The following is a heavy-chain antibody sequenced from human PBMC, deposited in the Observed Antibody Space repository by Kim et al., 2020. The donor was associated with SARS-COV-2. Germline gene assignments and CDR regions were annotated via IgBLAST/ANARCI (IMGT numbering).Heavy chain of an antibody. Sequence: SVKVSCKASGGTFSSYAISWVRQAPGQGLEWMGRIIPILGIANYAQKFQGRVTITADKSTSTAYMELSSLRSEDTAVYYCARGDYYGSPWGDYWGQGTLVTVSS. J-gene: IGHJ4*02. CDR3: ARGDYYGSPWGDY. CDR1: GGTFSSYA. D-gene: IGHD3-10*01. CDR2: IIPILGIA. V-gene: IGHV1-69*04.